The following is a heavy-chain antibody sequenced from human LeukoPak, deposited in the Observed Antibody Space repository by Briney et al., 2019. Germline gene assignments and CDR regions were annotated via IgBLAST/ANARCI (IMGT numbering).Heavy chain of an antibody. D-gene: IGHD3-22*01. CDR1: GGSISSYY. CDR3: ARGGNYYYDSSGYYTV. V-gene: IGHV4-4*07. J-gene: IGHJ4*02. CDR2: IYTSGST. Sequence: SETLSLTCTVSGGSISSYYWSWIRQPAGKGLEWIGRIYTSGSTNYNPSLKSRVTISVDTSKNQFSLKLSSVTAADTAVYYCARGGNYYYDSSGYYTVWGQGTLVTVSS.